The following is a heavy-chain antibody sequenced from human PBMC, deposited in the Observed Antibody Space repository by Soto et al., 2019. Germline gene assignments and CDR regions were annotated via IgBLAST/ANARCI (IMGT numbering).Heavy chain of an antibody. CDR3: SQINMVYDYVRRNYRSGDIDV. J-gene: IGHJ4*02. V-gene: IGHV2-26*01. CDR2: IFSNGEK. CDR1: GFSLRDPRMG. Sequence: QVTLKASGPVLVKPTETLTLTCTVSGFSLRDPRMGVSWIRQPPGKALQWLAYIFSNGEKSYSPSLKSRLTNSKAASKRQVVLTMTNVDPVDKATYSCSQINMVYDYVRRNYRSGDIDVWGQGTLVTVSS. D-gene: IGHD3-16*01.